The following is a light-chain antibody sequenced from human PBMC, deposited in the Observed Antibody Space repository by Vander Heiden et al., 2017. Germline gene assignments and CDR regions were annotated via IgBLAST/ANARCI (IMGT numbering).Light chain of an antibody. J-gene: IGKJ2*01. V-gene: IGKV1-39*01. CDR1: QRIGNS. CDR2: GAS. Sequence: DIQMTQSPSSLSASVGDRVTIACRASQRIGNSLIWYQQKPGKAPRLLIHGASSLQSGVPSRFSGSGSETDFTLTISSLQPEDFATYYCLQSYNIPRTFGQGTKLEIK. CDR3: LQSYNIPRT.